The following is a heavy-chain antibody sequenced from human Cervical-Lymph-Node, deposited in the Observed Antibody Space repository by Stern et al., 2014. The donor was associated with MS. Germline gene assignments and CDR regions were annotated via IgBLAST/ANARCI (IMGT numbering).Heavy chain of an antibody. Sequence: EVQLVESGGGLVKPGGSLRLSCAASGFIFSKAWMTWVRQAPGKGLEWVGRIKPKTDGGTTNYSTRVQGRFTISRDHYTNILFLHMNSLKTEDTAVYYCTTDEVANFAHWGQGTLVTVSS. V-gene: IGHV3-15*01. CDR3: TTDEVANFAH. CDR1: GFIFSKAW. J-gene: IGHJ5*02. CDR2: IKPKTDGGTT.